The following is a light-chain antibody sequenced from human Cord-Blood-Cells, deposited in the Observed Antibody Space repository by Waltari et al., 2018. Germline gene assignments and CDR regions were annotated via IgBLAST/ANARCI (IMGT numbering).Light chain of an antibody. CDR1: SSDVGSYNL. CDR3: CSYAGSSTSV. J-gene: IGLJ2*01. V-gene: IGLV2-23*01. Sequence: QSALTQPAYVSGSPGQSITISGTGTSSDVGSYNLVSWYQQHPGKAPKLMIYEGSKRPSGVSNRFSGSKSGNTASLTISGLQAEDEADYYCCSYAGSSTSVFGGGTKLTVL. CDR2: EGS.